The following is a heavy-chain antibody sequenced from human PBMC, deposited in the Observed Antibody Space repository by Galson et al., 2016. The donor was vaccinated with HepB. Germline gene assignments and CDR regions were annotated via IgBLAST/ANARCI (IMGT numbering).Heavy chain of an antibody. CDR3: ARDLSSGWYSPYYYDGMDV. Sequence: SLRLSCAASGFTFSSYSMNWVRQAPGKGLEWVSYISSSSSTIYYADSVKGRFTISTDNAKNPLYLQMNSLKDEDTAAYYFARDLSSGWYSPYYYDGMDVWGQGTTVTVS. CDR1: GFTFSSYS. CDR2: ISSSSSTI. V-gene: IGHV3-48*02. J-gene: IGHJ6*02. D-gene: IGHD6-19*01.